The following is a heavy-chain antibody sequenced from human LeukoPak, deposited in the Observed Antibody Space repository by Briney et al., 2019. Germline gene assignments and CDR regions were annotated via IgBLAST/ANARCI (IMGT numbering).Heavy chain of an antibody. CDR3: AREDDPYGMDV. CDR1: GFTFRNYV. Sequence: GGSLRLSCAASGFTFRNYVIHWVRQAPGKGLEWVSVIYSGGSTYYADSVKGRFTISRDNSKNTLYLQMNSLRAEDTAVYYCAREDDPYGMDVWGQGTTVTVSS. CDR2: IYSGGST. J-gene: IGHJ6*02. V-gene: IGHV3-53*01.